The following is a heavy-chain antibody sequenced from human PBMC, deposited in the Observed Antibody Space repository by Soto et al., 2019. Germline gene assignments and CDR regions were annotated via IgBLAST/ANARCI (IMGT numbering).Heavy chain of an antibody. CDR1: GYSFTDYH. V-gene: IGHV1-2*04. J-gene: IGHJ6*02. CDR2: INPKSGGT. CDR3: ARGDSTDCSNGVCSFFYNHDMDV. D-gene: IGHD2-8*01. Sequence: ASVKVSCKASGYSFTDYHIHWVRQAPGQGLEWLGRINPKSGGTSTAQKFQGWVTMTTDTSISTASMELTRLTSDDTAIYYCARGDSTDCSNGVCSFFYNHDMDVWGQVTTVTVSS.